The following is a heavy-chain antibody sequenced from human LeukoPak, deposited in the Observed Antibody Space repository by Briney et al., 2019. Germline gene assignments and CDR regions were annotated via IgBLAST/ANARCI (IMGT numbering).Heavy chain of an antibody. CDR2: IYYSGST. Sequence: SETLSLTCTVSGGSISSSSYYWGWIRQPPGKGLEWIGSIYYSGSTYYNPSLKSRVAISVDTSKNQFSLKLSSVTAADTAVYYCARRGPNYYDSSGPDYWGQGTLVTVSS. CDR3: ARRGPNYYDSSGPDY. D-gene: IGHD3-22*01. J-gene: IGHJ4*02. CDR1: GGSISSSSYY. V-gene: IGHV4-39*01.